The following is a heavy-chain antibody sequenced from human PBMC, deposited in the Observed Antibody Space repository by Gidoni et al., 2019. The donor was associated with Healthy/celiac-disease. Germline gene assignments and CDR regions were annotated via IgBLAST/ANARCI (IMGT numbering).Heavy chain of an antibody. CDR3: ARGSSPSSSSWFDYYYYGMDV. CDR2: INHSGST. Sequence: QVQLQQWGAGLLKPSETLSLTCAVYGGSFSGYYWSWIRQPPGKGLEWIGEINHSGSTNYNPSLKSRVTISVDTSKNQFSLKLSSVTAADTAVYYCARGSSPSSSSWFDYYYYGMDVWGQGTTVTVSS. CDR1: GGSFSGYY. V-gene: IGHV4-34*01. J-gene: IGHJ6*02. D-gene: IGHD6-13*01.